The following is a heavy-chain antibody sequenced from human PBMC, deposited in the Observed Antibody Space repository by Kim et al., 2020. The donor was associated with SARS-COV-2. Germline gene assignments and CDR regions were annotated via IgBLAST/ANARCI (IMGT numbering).Heavy chain of an antibody. CDR2: ISSGGGGT. J-gene: IGHJ4*02. V-gene: IGHV3-23*01. D-gene: IGHD3-16*01. CDR1: GLPFSDYA. Sequence: GGSLRLSCAVSGLPFSDYAMTWVRQAPGGGLVWVSCISSGGGGTYYAESVRGRFTLSRDNFKSTVYLQMNGLRVEDTAVYYCSALAGGSGLDYLDQG. CDR3: SALAGGSGLDY.